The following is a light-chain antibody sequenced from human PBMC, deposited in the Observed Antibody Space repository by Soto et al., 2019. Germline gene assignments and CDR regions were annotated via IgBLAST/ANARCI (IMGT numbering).Light chain of an antibody. CDR3: QQYNNYSPRT. J-gene: IGKJ1*01. CDR2: KAS. Sequence: DIQMTQSPSTLSASVGDRVTITCRASQTSNWLAWYQQKPGKAPKLLIYKASSLESGVQSRFSGSGSGTEFTLTISSLQPDDFAPYYCQQYNNYSPRTFGKGTKVEIK. V-gene: IGKV1-5*03. CDR1: QTSNW.